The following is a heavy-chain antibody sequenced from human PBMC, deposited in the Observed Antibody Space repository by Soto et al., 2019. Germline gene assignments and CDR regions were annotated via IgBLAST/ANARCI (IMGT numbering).Heavy chain of an antibody. Sequence: GGSLRLSCAASGFTFSSYVMHWVRQAPGKGLEWVAYISSGSSTKYYADSVKGRFTISRDNAKNSLYLQMNSLRAEDTAVYYCARGIAAAGYFQHWGQGTLVTVSS. D-gene: IGHD6-13*01. V-gene: IGHV3-48*01. CDR2: ISSGSSTK. CDR1: GFTFSSYV. CDR3: ARGIAAAGYFQH. J-gene: IGHJ1*01.